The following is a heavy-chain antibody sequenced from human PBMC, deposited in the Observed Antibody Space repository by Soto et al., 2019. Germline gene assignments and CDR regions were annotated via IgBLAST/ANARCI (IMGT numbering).Heavy chain of an antibody. CDR3: ARTPQDTAMALDY. J-gene: IGHJ4*02. CDR2: ISGTGGTT. Sequence: PGGSLRLSCAASGFIFSNNAMTWVRQAPGKGLEWVSSISGTGGTTYYADSVKGRFTISRDNSKNTLYLQMNSLRAGDTAVYYCARTPQDTAMALDYWGQGTLVTVSS. V-gene: IGHV3-23*01. D-gene: IGHD5-18*01. CDR1: GFIFSNNA.